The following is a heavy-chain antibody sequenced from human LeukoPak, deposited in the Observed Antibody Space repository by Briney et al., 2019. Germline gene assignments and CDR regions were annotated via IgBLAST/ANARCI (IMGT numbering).Heavy chain of an antibody. CDR2: INHSGST. Sequence: SETLSLTCAVYGGSFSGYYWSWIRQPPGKGLEWIGEINHSGSTNYNPSLKSRVTISVDTSKNQFSLKLSSVTAADTAVYYCARTDFWSGYLFDPWGQGTLVTVSS. CDR1: GGSFSGYY. D-gene: IGHD3-3*01. V-gene: IGHV4-34*01. J-gene: IGHJ5*02. CDR3: ARTDFWSGYLFDP.